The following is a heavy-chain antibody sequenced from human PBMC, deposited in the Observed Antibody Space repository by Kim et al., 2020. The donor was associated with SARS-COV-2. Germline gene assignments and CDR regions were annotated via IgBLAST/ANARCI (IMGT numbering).Heavy chain of an antibody. J-gene: IGHJ3*02. CDR1: GFTFSSYS. CDR2: ISSSSSTI. CDR3: AREPSLQQWLVVGKAFDI. D-gene: IGHD6-19*01. Sequence: GGSLRLSCAASGFTFSSYSMNWVRQAPGKGLEWVSYISSSSSTIYYADSVKGRFTISRDNAKNSLYLQMNSLRAEDTAVYYCAREPSLQQWLVVGKAFDIWGQGTMVTVSS. V-gene: IGHV3-48*04.